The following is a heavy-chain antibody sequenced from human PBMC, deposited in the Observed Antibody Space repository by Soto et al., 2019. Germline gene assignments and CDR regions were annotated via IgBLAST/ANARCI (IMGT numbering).Heavy chain of an antibody. Sequence: GGSLRLSCAASGFTFSSYAMHWVRQAPGKGLEWVAVISYDGSNKYYADSVKGRFTISRDNSKNTLYLQMNSLRAEDTAVYYCARDGIAVAGDYYYGMDVWGQGTTVTAP. J-gene: IGHJ6*02. V-gene: IGHV3-30-3*01. CDR3: ARDGIAVAGDYYYGMDV. CDR2: ISYDGSNK. D-gene: IGHD6-19*01. CDR1: GFTFSSYA.